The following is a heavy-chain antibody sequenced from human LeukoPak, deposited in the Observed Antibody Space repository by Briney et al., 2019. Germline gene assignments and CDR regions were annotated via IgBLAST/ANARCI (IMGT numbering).Heavy chain of an antibody. CDR2: INHSGST. D-gene: IGHD3-3*01. Sequence: SETLSLTCAVYGGSFSGYYWSWIRQPPGKGLEWIGEINHSGSTNYNPSLKSRVTISVDTSKNQFSLKLSSVTAADTAVYYCARRPDFWSGSRYYYYGTDVWGQGTTVTVSS. CDR1: GGSFSGYY. CDR3: ARRPDFWSGSRYYYYGTDV. V-gene: IGHV4-34*01. J-gene: IGHJ6*02.